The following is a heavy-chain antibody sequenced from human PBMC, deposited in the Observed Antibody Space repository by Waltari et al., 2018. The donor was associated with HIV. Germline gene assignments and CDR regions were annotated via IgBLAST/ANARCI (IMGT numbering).Heavy chain of an antibody. V-gene: IGHV4-4*02. Sequence: QVQLQESGPGLVKPSGTLSLTCAVSGGSISSSNWWSWVRQPPGKGLEWIGEIYHSGSTNDNPSLKSRVTISVDKSKNQFSLKLSSVTAADTAVYYCARDEATVTRSNWFDPWGQGTLVTVSS. CDR3: ARDEATVTRSNWFDP. J-gene: IGHJ5*02. D-gene: IGHD4-17*01. CDR2: IYHSGST. CDR1: GGSISSSNW.